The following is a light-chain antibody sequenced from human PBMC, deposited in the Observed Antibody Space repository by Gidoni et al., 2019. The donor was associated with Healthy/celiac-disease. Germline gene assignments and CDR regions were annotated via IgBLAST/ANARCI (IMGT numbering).Light chain of an antibody. CDR2: DAS. CDR3: QQFNNYPGT. J-gene: IGKJ1*01. Sequence: AIQLTQSPSSLSASVGDRITITCRASQGISSALSCYQQKPGKAPKLLIYDASSLESGVKSRCSGSGSGTDFTLTISSMQHEDFATYYCQQFNNYPGTFGQGTKVEIK. V-gene: IGKV1-13*01. CDR1: QGISSA.